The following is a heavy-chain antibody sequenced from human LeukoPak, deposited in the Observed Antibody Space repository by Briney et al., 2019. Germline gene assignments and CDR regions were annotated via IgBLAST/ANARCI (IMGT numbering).Heavy chain of an antibody. J-gene: IGHJ6*03. CDR3: TRVEETATTAAIIRKYSYYYYYMDV. D-gene: IGHD4-11*01. CDR2: ISPSGRTI. Sequence: GGSLRLSCAASGFTCSSHEMSWVRQAPGKGLEWVSYISPSGRTIYYADSVKGRFTISRDNAKNSLYLQMSSLRAEDTAVYYCTRVEETATTAAIIRKYSYYYYYMDVWGKGNTVTVSS. V-gene: IGHV3-48*03. CDR1: GFTCSSHE.